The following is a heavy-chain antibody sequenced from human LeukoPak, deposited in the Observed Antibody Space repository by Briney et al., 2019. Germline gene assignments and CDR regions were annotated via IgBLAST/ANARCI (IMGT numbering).Heavy chain of an antibody. D-gene: IGHD3-22*01. V-gene: IGHV3-30*04. CDR3: ARDPDSSGYHFDY. Sequence: PGGSLRLSCAASGFTFSSYAMHWVRQAPGKGLEWVAVISYDGSNKYYADSVKGRFTISRDNSKNTLYLQMNSLRAEDTAVYYSARDPDSSGYHFDYWGQGTLVTVSS. CDR2: ISYDGSNK. CDR1: GFTFSSYA. J-gene: IGHJ4*02.